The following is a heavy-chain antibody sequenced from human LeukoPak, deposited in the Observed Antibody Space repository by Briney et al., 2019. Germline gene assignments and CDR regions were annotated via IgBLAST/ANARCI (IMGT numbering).Heavy chain of an antibody. J-gene: IGHJ4*02. CDR2: MNPNSGNT. V-gene: IGHV1-8*01. CDR1: GYTFTSYD. D-gene: IGHD2-2*01. Sequence: ASVKVSCKASGYTFTSYDINWVRQATGQGLEWMGWMNPNSGNTGYAQKFQGRVTITRNTSIITAYMELSSLTSEDTAVYYCARSRVVVPAAPPGYWGQGTLVTVSS. CDR3: ARSRVVVPAAPPGY.